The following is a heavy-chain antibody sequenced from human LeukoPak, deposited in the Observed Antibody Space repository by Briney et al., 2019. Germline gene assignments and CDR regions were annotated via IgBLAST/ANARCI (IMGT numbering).Heavy chain of an antibody. D-gene: IGHD3-3*01. J-gene: IGHJ4*02. Sequence: SETLSLTCTVSGGSISSYYWSWIRQPPGKGLEWIGYIYYSGSTNYNPSLKSRVTISVDTSKNQFSLKLSSVTAADTAVYYCARAPYDFWSGYIDYWGQGTLVTVSS. CDR3: ARAPYDFWSGYIDY. CDR2: IYYSGST. V-gene: IGHV4-59*01. CDR1: GGSISSYY.